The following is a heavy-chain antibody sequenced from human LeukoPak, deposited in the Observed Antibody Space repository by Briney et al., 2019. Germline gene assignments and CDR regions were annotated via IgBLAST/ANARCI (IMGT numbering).Heavy chain of an antibody. D-gene: IGHD3-22*01. CDR2: IHYSGST. J-gene: IGHJ4*02. V-gene: IGHV4-59*01. CDR3: AKVRYDSSGFQSPYFDY. CDR1: GGSISNYY. Sequence: PSETLSLTCTVSGGSISNYYCSWIRQPPGKGLEWIGYIHYSGSTNYNPSLKSRVTMSVDTSKNQFSLKLSSVTAADTAVYYCAKVRYDSSGFQSPYFDYWGQGTLVTVSS.